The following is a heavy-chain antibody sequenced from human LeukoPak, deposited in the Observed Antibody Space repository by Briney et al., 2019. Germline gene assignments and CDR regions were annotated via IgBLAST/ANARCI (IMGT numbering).Heavy chain of an antibody. D-gene: IGHD6-6*01. Sequence: PGGSLRLSCAASGFTFSSYAMRWVRQALGKGLEWVSAISSSGGNTYYADSVKGRFTISRDNSKNTLYLEMNSLRAEDTAVYYCAKVHLSYYFDYWGQGTLVTVSS. CDR2: ISSSGGNT. J-gene: IGHJ4*02. CDR3: AKVHLSYYFDY. CDR1: GFTFSSYA. V-gene: IGHV3-23*01.